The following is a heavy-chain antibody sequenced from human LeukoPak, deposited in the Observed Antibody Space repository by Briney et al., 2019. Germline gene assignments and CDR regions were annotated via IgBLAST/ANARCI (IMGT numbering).Heavy chain of an antibody. CDR1: GYTFTTHA. J-gene: IGHJ5*02. Sequence: ASVEVSCKASGYTFTTHAMNWVRQAPGQGLEWMGWINPNTGDPTYAQGFTGRFVFSLDTSVSTAYLQISSLEAEDTAVYFCARAYQPLGGLSFPDQWGQGTLVTVSS. CDR3: ARAYQPLGGLSFPDQ. D-gene: IGHD3-16*02. V-gene: IGHV7-4-1*02. CDR2: INPNTGDP.